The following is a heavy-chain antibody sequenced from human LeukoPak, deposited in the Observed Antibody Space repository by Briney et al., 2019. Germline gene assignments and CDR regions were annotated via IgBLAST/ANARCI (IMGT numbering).Heavy chain of an antibody. J-gene: IGHJ4*02. Sequence: QPGGSLRLSCAASGFSFSSYEIHWVRQAPGKGLEWVSYISSSGSTRYYADSVKGRFTVSRDNAKNSLYLQMNSLRAEDTAVYYCAKDYYDSYYFDHWGQGTQVTVSS. CDR3: AKDYYDSYYFDH. D-gene: IGHD3-3*01. CDR2: ISSSGSTR. CDR1: GFSFSSYE. V-gene: IGHV3-48*03.